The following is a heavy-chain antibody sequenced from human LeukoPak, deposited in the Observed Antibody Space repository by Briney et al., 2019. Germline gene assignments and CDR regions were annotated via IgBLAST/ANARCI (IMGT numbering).Heavy chain of an antibody. CDR2: IKSKTDGGTT. Sequence: PGGSLRLSCAASGFTFSNAWMSWVRQAPGKGLEWVGRIKSKTDGGTTDYAAPVKGRFTISRDDSKNTLYLQMNSLKTEDTAVYYCTTDQVRGMDYDYWGQGTLVTVPS. J-gene: IGHJ4*02. CDR1: GFTFSNAW. V-gene: IGHV3-15*01. D-gene: IGHD3-10*01. CDR3: TTDQVRGMDYDY.